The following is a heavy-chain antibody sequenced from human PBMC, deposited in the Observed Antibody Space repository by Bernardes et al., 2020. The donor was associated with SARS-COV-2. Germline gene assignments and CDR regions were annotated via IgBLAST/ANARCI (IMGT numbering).Heavy chain of an antibody. CDR2: ISSSGSTI. V-gene: IGHV3-48*04. CDR3: ARDLIVVVPAAPNLNNYYYYGMDV. Sequence: GSLRLSCAASGFTFSSYSMNWVRQAPGKGLEWVSYISSSGSTIYYADSVKGRFTISRDNAKNSLYLQMNSLRAEDTAVYYCARDLIVVVPAAPNLNNYYYYGMDVWGQGTTVTVSS. CDR1: GFTFSSYS. J-gene: IGHJ6*02. D-gene: IGHD2-2*01.